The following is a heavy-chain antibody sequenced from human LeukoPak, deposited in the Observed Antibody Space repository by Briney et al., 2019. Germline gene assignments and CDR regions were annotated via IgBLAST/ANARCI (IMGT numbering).Heavy chain of an antibody. V-gene: IGHV1-2*02. CDR3: ARDRYCSSTSCPTVWFDP. CDR1: GYTFTGYY. CDR2: INPNSGGT. Sequence: ASVKVSCKASGYTFTGYYMHWVRQAPGQGLEWMGWINPNSGGTNYARKFQGRVTMTRDTSISTAYMELSRLRSDDTAVYYCARDRYCSSTSCPTVWFDPWGQGTLVTVSS. J-gene: IGHJ5*02. D-gene: IGHD2-2*01.